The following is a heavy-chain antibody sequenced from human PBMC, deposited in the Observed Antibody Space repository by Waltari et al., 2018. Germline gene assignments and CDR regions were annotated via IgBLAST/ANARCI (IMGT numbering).Heavy chain of an antibody. CDR1: EYIFASSY. Sequence: QVQLVQSGAEVKKPGASVKISCKTSEYIFASSYVHWVRQAPGQGLEWMGIINPSGGSTIYAQRFQGRVTMTRDTSTSTVYMKLSSLKSEDTAVYYCATDTGALWMDVWGQGTTVTVSS. J-gene: IGHJ6*02. D-gene: IGHD2-21*01. V-gene: IGHV1-46*01. CDR3: ATDTGALWMDV. CDR2: INPSGGST.